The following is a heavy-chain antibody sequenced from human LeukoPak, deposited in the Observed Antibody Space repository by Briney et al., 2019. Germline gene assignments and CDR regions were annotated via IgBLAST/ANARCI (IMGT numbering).Heavy chain of an antibody. CDR3: AKVSPHYDILTHSASYFDY. Sequence: PGRSLRLSCAASGFTFSSYGMHWVRQAPGKGLEWVAVISHDGSNKYYADSVKGRFTISRDNSKNTLYLQMNSLRAEDTAVYYCAKVSPHYDILTHSASYFDYWGQGTLVTVSS. D-gene: IGHD3-9*01. CDR1: GFTFSSYG. CDR2: ISHDGSNK. V-gene: IGHV3-30*18. J-gene: IGHJ4*02.